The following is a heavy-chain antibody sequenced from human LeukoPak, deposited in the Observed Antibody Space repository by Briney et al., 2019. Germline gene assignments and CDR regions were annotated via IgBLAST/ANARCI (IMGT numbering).Heavy chain of an antibody. CDR3: ARFKVLGATHWFDP. Sequence: ASVKVSCKASGYTFTSYDINWVRQATGQGLEWMEWMNPNSGNTGYAQKFQGRVTMTRNTSISTAYMELSSLRSEDTAVYYCARFKVLGATHWFDPWGQGTLVTVSS. CDR1: GYTFTSYD. D-gene: IGHD1-26*01. J-gene: IGHJ5*02. CDR2: MNPNSGNT. V-gene: IGHV1-8*01.